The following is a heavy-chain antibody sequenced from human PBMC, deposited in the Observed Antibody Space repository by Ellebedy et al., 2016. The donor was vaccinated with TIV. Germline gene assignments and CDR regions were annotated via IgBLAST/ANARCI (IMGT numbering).Heavy chain of an antibody. D-gene: IGHD3-16*01. CDR3: VKGAYPVPTVMAV. CDR2: VRSDGTTK. J-gene: IGHJ6*02. Sequence: GGSLRLSCAASGFSFRNYWMGWVRQAPGQGLEWVAFVRSDGTTKYYMDSVKGRFTISRDSSKNTLDLQMNSLRSEDTGVYYCVKGAYPVPTVMAVWGHGTMVIVSS. V-gene: IGHV3-30*02. CDR1: GFSFRNYW.